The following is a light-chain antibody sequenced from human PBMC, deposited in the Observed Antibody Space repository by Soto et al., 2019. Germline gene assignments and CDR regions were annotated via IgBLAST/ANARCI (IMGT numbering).Light chain of an antibody. V-gene: IGKV3-15*01. CDR3: QQYNNWPPGT. CDR1: QSVSSN. J-gene: IGKJ1*01. CDR2: GAS. Sequence: EIVLTQSPGTLSFSPGYRATLSSRASQSVSSNLAWYQQKPGQAPRLLIYGASTRATGIPARFSGSGSGTEFTLTISSLQSEDFAVYYCQQYNNWPPGTFGQGTKVDIK.